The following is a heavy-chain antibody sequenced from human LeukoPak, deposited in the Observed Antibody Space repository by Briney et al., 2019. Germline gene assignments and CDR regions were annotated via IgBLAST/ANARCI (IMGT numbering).Heavy chain of an antibody. CDR1: GGSISSGGYY. V-gene: IGHV4-30-2*01. J-gene: IGHJ3*02. D-gene: IGHD4-17*01. Sequence: SETLSLTCTVSGGSISSGGYYWSRIRQPPGKGLEWIGYIYHSGSTYYNPSLKSRVTISVDRSKNQFSLKLSSVTAADTAMYYCAGHDYGDDFSACDIWGQGTTVTVSS. CDR3: AGHDYGDDFSACDI. CDR2: IYHSGST.